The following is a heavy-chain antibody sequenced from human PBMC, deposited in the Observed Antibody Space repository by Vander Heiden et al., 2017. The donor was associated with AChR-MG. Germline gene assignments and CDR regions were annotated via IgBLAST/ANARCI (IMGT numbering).Heavy chain of an antibody. CDR2: ISSSSSYI. J-gene: IGHJ4*02. V-gene: IGHV3-21*01. D-gene: IGHD6-19*01. Sequence: EVQLVESGGGLVKPGGSLRLSCAASGFTFSSYSMNWVRQAPGKGLEWVSSISSSSSYIYYADSVKGRFTISRDNAKNSLYLQMNSLRAEDTAVYYCARAGGLIAVDFDYWGQGTLVTVSS. CDR3: ARAGGLIAVDFDY. CDR1: GFTFSSYS.